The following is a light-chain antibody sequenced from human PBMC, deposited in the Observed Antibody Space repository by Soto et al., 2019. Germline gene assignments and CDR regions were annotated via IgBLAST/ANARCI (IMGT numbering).Light chain of an antibody. V-gene: IGKV3-20*01. CDR3: QQYGTTLAT. CDR1: QSVSSNY. J-gene: IGKJ2*01. Sequence: EIVLTQSPGTLSLSPGDRATLSCRASQSVSSNYLAWYQRKPGQTPRLLIYGASSRATGIPDRFSGSGSGTDFTLTISRLETEDFAVYYCQQYGTTLATFGQGTKLEIK. CDR2: GAS.